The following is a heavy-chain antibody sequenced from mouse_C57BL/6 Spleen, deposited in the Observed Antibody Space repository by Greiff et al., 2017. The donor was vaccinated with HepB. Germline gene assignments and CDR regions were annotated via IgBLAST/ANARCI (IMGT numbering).Heavy chain of an antibody. Sequence: VQLQQPGTELVKPGASVKLSCKASGYTFTSYWMHWVKQRPGQGLEWIGNINPSNGGTNYNEKFKSKATLTVDKSSSTAYMQRSSLTSEDSAVYYCARSGYYYGSSSYAMDYWGQGTSVTVSS. V-gene: IGHV1-53*01. CDR2: INPSNGGT. D-gene: IGHD1-1*01. CDR3: ARSGYYYGSSSYAMDY. CDR1: GYTFTSYW. J-gene: IGHJ4*01.